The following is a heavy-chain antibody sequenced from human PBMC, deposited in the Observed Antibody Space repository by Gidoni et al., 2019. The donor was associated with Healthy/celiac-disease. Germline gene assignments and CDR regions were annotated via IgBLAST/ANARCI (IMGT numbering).Heavy chain of an antibody. J-gene: IGHJ4*02. Sequence: QLQLQESGPGLVKPSETLSLTCTVSGGSISSSSYYWGWIRQPPGKGLEWIGSISYSGSTYYNPSLKSRVTISVDTSKNQFSLKLSSVTAADTAVYYCARHGPRGDFWSGYPTYYFDYWGQGTLVTVSS. CDR1: GGSISSSSYY. CDR2: ISYSGST. D-gene: IGHD3-3*01. CDR3: ARHGPRGDFWSGYPTYYFDY. V-gene: IGHV4-39*01.